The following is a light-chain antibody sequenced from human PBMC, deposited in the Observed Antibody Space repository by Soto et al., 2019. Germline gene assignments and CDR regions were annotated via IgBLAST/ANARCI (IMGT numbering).Light chain of an antibody. J-gene: IGKJ4*01. CDR3: QQSLTTPLT. CDR2: AAS. V-gene: IGKV1-39*01. Sequence: DIQMTQSPSSLSASVGDRVTITCRASQSISIYLNWYQQKPGKAPKLLIYAASSLQSGVPSRFGGSGSGTDFTLTISSLQREDLATYYCQQSLTTPLTFGGGTKVDIK. CDR1: QSISIY.